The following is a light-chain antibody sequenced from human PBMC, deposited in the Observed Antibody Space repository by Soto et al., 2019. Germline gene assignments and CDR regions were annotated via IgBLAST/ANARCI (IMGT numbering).Light chain of an antibody. Sequence: QSALTQPASVSGSPGQSITISCTGTSSDVGGYNYVSWYQQHPGEAPKLMIYDASDRPSGVSNRFSASKSGNTASLTISGLQPEDEADYFCCSYTSSSTPWVFGAGTKVTVL. V-gene: IGLV2-14*03. J-gene: IGLJ1*01. CDR3: CSYTSSSTPWV. CDR1: SSDVGGYNY. CDR2: DAS.